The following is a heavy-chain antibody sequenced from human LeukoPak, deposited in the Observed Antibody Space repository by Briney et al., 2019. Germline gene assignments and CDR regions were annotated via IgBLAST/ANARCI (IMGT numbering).Heavy chain of an antibody. D-gene: IGHD2-2*02. CDR2: IKQDGSEK. Sequence: PGGSLRLSCAASRFIFSNYWMSWVRQAPGKGLEWVANIKQDGSEKYYVDSVKGRFTISRDNAKNSLYLQMNSLRAEDTAVYYCARIYCSSTSCYTGYYGMDVWGQGTTVTVSS. CDR1: RFIFSNYW. J-gene: IGHJ6*02. V-gene: IGHV3-7*01. CDR3: ARIYCSSTSCYTGYYGMDV.